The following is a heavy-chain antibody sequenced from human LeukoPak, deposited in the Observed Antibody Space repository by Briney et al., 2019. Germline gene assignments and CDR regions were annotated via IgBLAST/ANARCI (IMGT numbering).Heavy chain of an antibody. D-gene: IGHD6-19*01. V-gene: IGHV3-23*01. CDR2: ISGSGGST. CDR3: AKVLSRQWLVEGVFDY. J-gene: IGHJ4*02. Sequence: PGGSLRLSCAASGFTFSSYAMSWVRQAPGKGLEWVSAISGSGGSTYYADSVKGWFTISRDNSKNTLYLQMNSLRADDTGAYYWAKVLSRQWLVEGVFDYWGQGTLVTVSS. CDR1: GFTFSSYA.